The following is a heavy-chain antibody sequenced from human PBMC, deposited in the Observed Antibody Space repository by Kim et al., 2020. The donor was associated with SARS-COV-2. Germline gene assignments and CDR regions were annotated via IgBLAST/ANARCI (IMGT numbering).Heavy chain of an antibody. J-gene: IGHJ6*02. V-gene: IGHV4-59*01. CDR2: GST. CDR3: ARDRPPDV. Sequence: GSTNYNPSLKSRVTISVDTSKNQFSLKLSSVTAADTAVYYCARDRPPDVWGQGTTVTVSS.